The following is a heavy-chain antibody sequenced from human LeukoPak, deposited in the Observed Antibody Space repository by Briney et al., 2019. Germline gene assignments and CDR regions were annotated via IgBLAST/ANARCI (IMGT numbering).Heavy chain of an antibody. Sequence: ASVKVSCKASGYTFTGYYMHWVRQAPGQGLEWMGWINPNSGGTNYAQKFQGRVTMTRETSISTAYMELSRLRSDDTAVYYCVRGGYYDILTSYLNYWGQGTLVTVSS. J-gene: IGHJ4*02. CDR3: VRGGYYDILTSYLNY. CDR2: INPNSGGT. CDR1: GYTFTGYY. D-gene: IGHD3-9*01. V-gene: IGHV1-2*02.